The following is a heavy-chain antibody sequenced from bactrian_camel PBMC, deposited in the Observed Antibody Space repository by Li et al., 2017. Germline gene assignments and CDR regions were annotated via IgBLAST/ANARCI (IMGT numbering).Heavy chain of an antibody. CDR2: IGSDGST. CDR3: AARSGICYIAASWYRS. Sequence: HVQLVESGGGSVQVGGSLRLSCTASGSTTVSSSCMAWFRQAPGNEREAVASIGSDGSTTYPDSVKARFTISKDSAKNTLYLQMNNLEPEDTAMYYCAARSGICYIAASWYRSWGQGTQVTVS. J-gene: IGHJ6*01. V-gene: IGHV3S55*01. CDR1: GSTTVSSSC. D-gene: IGHD6*01.